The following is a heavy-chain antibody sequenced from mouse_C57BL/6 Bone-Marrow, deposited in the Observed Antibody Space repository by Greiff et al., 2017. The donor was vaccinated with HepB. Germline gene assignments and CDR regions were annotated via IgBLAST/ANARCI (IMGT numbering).Heavy chain of an antibody. CDR3: ARPYYDYDY. D-gene: IGHD2-4*01. V-gene: IGHV1-54*01. CDR1: GYAFTNYL. J-gene: IGHJ2*01. Sequence: QVQLQQSGAELVRPGTSVKVSCKASGYAFTNYLIEWVKQRPGQGLEWIGVINPGSGGTNYNEKFKGKATLTADKSSSTAYMQLSSLTSEDSAVYFCARPYYDYDYWGQGTTLTVSS. CDR2: INPGSGGT.